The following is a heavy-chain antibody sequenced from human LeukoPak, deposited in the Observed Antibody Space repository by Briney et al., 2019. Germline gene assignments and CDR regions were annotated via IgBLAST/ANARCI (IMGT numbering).Heavy chain of an antibody. V-gene: IGHV1-2*02. CDR1: GYTFTGYY. J-gene: IGHJ6*03. Sequence: ASVKVSCKASGYTFTGYYMHWVRQAPGQGLEWMGWINPNSGGTNYAQKFQGRVTMTRDTSISTAYMELSRLRSDDTAVYYCARAPQRFRATSPYYYYYMDVWGKGTTVTVSS. CDR3: ARAPQRFRATSPYYYYYMDV. CDR2: INPNSGGT. D-gene: IGHD1-26*01.